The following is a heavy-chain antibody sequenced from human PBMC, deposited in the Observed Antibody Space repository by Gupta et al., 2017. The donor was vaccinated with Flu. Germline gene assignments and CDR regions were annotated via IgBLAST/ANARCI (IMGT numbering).Heavy chain of an antibody. CDR1: GLTFSDYA. CDR2: VGAGGDRT. CDR3: AKDRSGNPAIDY. J-gene: IGHJ4*02. D-gene: IGHD6-13*01. Sequence: EVQLLESGGALVQPGGSLRLSCAASGLTFSDYAMNWVRQDPGKGLEWVSTVGAGGDRTYYADSVMGRFTISRDNSKNTVYLQMNSLRGDDTAVYYCAKDRSGNPAIDYWGQGTLVTVSA. V-gene: IGHV3-23*01.